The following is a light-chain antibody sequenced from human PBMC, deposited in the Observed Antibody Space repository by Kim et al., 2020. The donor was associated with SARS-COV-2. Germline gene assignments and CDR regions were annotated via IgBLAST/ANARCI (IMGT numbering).Light chain of an antibody. CDR2: SKN. CDR1: SSNIGSNA. Sequence: GQGVTISCSGRSSNIGSNAVNWYQHLPGTAPKLLIYSKNQRPSGVPDRFSGSKSGTSASLAISGLQSEDEADYYCAAWDDSLNGYVFGTGTKVTVL. J-gene: IGLJ1*01. CDR3: AAWDDSLNGYV. V-gene: IGLV1-44*01.